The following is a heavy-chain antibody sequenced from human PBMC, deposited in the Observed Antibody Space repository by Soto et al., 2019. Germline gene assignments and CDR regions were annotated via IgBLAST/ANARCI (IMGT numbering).Heavy chain of an antibody. J-gene: IGHJ6*02. CDR2: IYYSGST. Sequence: SETLSLTCTVSGGPISSYYWSWIRQPPGKGLDWIGYIYYSGSTNYNPSLKSRVTISVDTSKNQFSLKLSSVTAADTAVYYCARDRGRYFGRGRYYYYGMDVWGQGTTVTVSS. V-gene: IGHV4-59*01. CDR3: ARDRGRYFGRGRYYYYGMDV. D-gene: IGHD3-9*01. CDR1: GGPISSYY.